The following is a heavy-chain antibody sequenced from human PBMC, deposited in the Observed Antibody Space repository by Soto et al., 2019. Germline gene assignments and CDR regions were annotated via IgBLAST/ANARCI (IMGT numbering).Heavy chain of an antibody. J-gene: IGHJ4*01. Sequence: ASVKVSCKASGYILSNYYMHWVRQAPGQGLEWMGIINPSGGSTRYPQKFQGRVTMTRDTSTSTVYMELSSLRSEDTAVYYCARGIAAGELDYWGDGTLVTVSS. D-gene: IGHD6-13*01. CDR1: GYILSNYY. CDR2: INPSGGST. CDR3: ARGIAAGELDY. V-gene: IGHV1-46*01.